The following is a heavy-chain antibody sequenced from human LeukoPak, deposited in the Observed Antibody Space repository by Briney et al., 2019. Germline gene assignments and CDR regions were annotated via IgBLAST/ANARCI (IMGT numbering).Heavy chain of an antibody. Sequence: GGSLRLSCAASGFTFSSYGMHWVRQAPGKGLEWVAVISYDGSNKYYADSVKGRFTISRDNSKNTLYLQMNSLRAEDTAVYYCAKSSGVAAAGYGMDVWGQGATVTASS. D-gene: IGHD6-13*01. J-gene: IGHJ6*02. CDR1: GFTFSSYG. V-gene: IGHV3-30*18. CDR3: AKSSGVAAAGYGMDV. CDR2: ISYDGSNK.